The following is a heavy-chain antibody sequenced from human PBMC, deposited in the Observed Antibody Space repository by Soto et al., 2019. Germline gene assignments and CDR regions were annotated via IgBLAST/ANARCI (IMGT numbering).Heavy chain of an antibody. V-gene: IGHV3-30*18. CDR2: ISYDGSNK. CDR3: AKDEGNWNDGVGY. CDR1: GFTFSSYG. D-gene: IGHD1-20*01. Sequence: QVQLVESGGGVVQPGRSLRLSCAASGFTFSSYGMHWVRQAPGKGLEWVAVISYDGSNKYYADSVKGRFTISRDNSKNTLYLQMNSLRAEDTAVYYCAKDEGNWNDGVGYWGQGTLVTVSS. J-gene: IGHJ4*02.